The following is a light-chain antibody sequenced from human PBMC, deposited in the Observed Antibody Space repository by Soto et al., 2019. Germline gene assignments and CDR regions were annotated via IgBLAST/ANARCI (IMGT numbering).Light chain of an antibody. J-gene: IGKJ5*01. CDR2: AAS. CDR3: QQLNSYPIT. CDR1: QGLSSD. V-gene: IGKV1-9*01. Sequence: DIPLTQSTSFLSASVGDRVTITCRASQGLSSDLAWYQQKPGKAPKLLIYAASTLQSGVPSRFSGSGSGTEFTLTISSLQPEDFATYYCQQLNSYPITFGQGTRLEIK.